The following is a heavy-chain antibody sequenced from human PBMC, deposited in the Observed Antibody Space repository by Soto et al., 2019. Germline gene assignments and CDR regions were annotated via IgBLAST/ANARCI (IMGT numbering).Heavy chain of an antibody. J-gene: IGHJ4*02. CDR1: GFTVSSNY. Sequence: GGSLRLSCAASGFTVSSNYMSWVRQAPGKGLEWVSVIYSGGSTYYADSVKGRFTISRDNSKNTLYLQMNSLRAEDTAVYYCAREYWSSGRLHFDYWCQGTLVSVS. CDR3: AREYWSSGRLHFDY. V-gene: IGHV3-66*01. CDR2: IYSGGST. D-gene: IGHD6-19*01.